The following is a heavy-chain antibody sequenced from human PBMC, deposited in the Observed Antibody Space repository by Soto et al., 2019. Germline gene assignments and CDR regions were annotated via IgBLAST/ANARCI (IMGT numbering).Heavy chain of an antibody. CDR3: AKGYGSGSYFLKRYYFDY. J-gene: IGHJ4*02. CDR2: ISGSGGST. D-gene: IGHD3-10*01. V-gene: IGHV3-23*01. CDR1: GFTFSSYA. Sequence: GGSLRLSCAASGFTFSSYAMSWVRQAPGKGLEWVSAISGSGGSTYYADSVKGRFTISSDNPKNTLYLQMNSLRAEDTAVYYCAKGYGSGSYFLKRYYFDYWGQGTLVTVSS.